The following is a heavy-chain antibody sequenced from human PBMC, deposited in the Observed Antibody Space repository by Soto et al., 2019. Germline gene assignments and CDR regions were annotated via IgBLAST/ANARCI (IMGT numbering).Heavy chain of an antibody. Sequence: QVQLVESGGGVVQPGRSLRLSCAASGFTFSSYGMHWVRQAPGKGLEWVAVIWYDGSNKYYADSVKGRFTISRDNSKNTLYLQMNSLRAEDTAVYYCARDSHGVRGSGSLYGMDVWGQGTTVTVSS. V-gene: IGHV3-33*01. D-gene: IGHD3-10*01. CDR2: IWYDGSNK. CDR1: GFTFSSYG. CDR3: ARDSHGVRGSGSLYGMDV. J-gene: IGHJ6*02.